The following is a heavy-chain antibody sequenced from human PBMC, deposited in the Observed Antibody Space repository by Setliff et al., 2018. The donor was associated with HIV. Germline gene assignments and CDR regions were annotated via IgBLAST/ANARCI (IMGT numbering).Heavy chain of an antibody. CDR1: GLDFRNTA. CDR3: LKGVVATFFYYMDV. D-gene: IGHD3-3*01. J-gene: IGHJ6*03. CDR2: IWYDGTNA. V-gene: IGHV3-33*07. Sequence: PGGSLRLSCEASGLDFRNTAMYWVRQSPGNGLEWVAGIWYDGTNAEYLDSVKGRFTISGDNSERTVYLEMNGVRVEDTAVYYCLKGVVATFFYYMDVWGQGTTVTVSS.